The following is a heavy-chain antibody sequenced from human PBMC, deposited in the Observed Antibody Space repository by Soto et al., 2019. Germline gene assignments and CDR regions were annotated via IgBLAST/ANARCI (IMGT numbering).Heavy chain of an antibody. J-gene: IGHJ6*02. CDR2: ISDAGDP. V-gene: IGHV3-13*05. Sequence: EVQLVESGGGLVQPGGSLRLSCEASGFTFRNYDMHWVRQGTGKGLEWVSGISDAGDPDYADSVEGRFTISRENAQNSFFLQMNSLRVGDTAVYYCARPDRDFYGLDVWGQGTTVIVSS. CDR1: GFTFRNYD. CDR3: ARPDRDFYGLDV.